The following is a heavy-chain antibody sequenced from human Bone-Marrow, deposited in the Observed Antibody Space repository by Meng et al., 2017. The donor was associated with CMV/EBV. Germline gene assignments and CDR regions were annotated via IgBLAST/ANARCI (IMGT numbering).Heavy chain of an antibody. J-gene: IGHJ4*02. V-gene: IGHV3-48*04. CDR2: ISSSSSTI. Sequence: GESLKISCAASGFTFSSYWMSWVRQAPGKGLEWVSYISSSSSTIYYADSVKGRFTISRDNAKNSLYLQMNSLRAEDTAVYYCARDGPPYDLYSSGWYGYWGQGTLVTVSS. CDR3: ARDGPPYDLYSSGWYGY. D-gene: IGHD6-19*01. CDR1: GFTFSSYW.